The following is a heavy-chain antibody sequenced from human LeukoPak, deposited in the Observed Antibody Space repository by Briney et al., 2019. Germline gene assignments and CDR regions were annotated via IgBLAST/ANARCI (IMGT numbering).Heavy chain of an antibody. CDR3: ARGTEAWAFGYYYYMDV. CDR1: GLTFDDYG. D-gene: IGHD3-16*01. V-gene: IGHV3-20*04. Sequence: AGGSLRLSCAASGLTFDDYGMNWVRQAPGKGLEWVSGTNWNGGSTGYADSVKGRFTISRDNAKNSLYLQMNSLRAEDTAVYYCARGTEAWAFGYYYYMDVWGKGTTVTVSS. J-gene: IGHJ6*03. CDR2: TNWNGGST.